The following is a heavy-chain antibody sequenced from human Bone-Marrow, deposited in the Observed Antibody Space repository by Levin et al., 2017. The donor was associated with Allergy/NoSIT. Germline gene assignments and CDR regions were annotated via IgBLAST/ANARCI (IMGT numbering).Heavy chain of an antibody. CDR2: ISYDGSNK. Sequence: GESLKISCAASGFTFSSYAMHWVRQAPGKGLEWVAVISYDGSNKYYADSVKGRFTISRDNSKNTLYLQMNSLRAEDTAVYYCARRLGWCMPFDYWGQGTLVTVSS. CDR3: ARRLGWCMPFDY. D-gene: IGHD2-8*02. V-gene: IGHV3-30-3*01. CDR1: GFTFSSYA. J-gene: IGHJ4*02.